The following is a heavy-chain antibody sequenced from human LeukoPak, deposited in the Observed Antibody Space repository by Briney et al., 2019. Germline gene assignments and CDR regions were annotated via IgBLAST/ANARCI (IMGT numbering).Heavy chain of an antibody. D-gene: IGHD3-10*01. Sequence: SETLSLTCTVSGASISNYYWSWIRQTPEKGLEWMGHIHTSGESRYYPSLKSRVTMSVDTSKNQFSLKLSSVTAADTAVYYCARTRQYSGYGSGSYFDYWGQGTLVTVSS. CDR3: ARTRQYSGYGSGSYFDY. J-gene: IGHJ4*02. CDR1: GASISNYY. CDR2: IHTSGES. V-gene: IGHV4-4*09.